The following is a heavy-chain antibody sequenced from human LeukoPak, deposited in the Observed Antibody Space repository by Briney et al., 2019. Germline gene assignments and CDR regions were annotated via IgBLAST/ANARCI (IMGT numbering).Heavy chain of an antibody. CDR1: GFTFSSYA. Sequence: PGGSLRLSCAASGFTFSSYAMSWVRQAPGKGLEWVSAISGSCGRTNYAHCVKGRFTISRDNSKNTLYLQMNRLRAEDTAVYYCAKERNHIDYWGQGTLVTVSS. D-gene: IGHD1-14*01. CDR2: ISGSCGRT. CDR3: AKERNHIDY. J-gene: IGHJ4*02. V-gene: IGHV3-23*01.